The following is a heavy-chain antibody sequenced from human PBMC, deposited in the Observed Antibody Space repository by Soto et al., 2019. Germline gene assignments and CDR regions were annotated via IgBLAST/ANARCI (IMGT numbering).Heavy chain of an antibody. D-gene: IGHD6-19*01. Sequence: QVQLVQSGAEVKKPGSSVKVSCKASGGTFSSYAISWVRQAPGQGLVWMGGVIPIFGTANYAQKFQGRVTSTADESTSTPYMERSSLRAEDTAVNYCARGAGGIAVAVRWYYYGTDAWGQGTTVTVSS. CDR1: GGTFSSYA. J-gene: IGHJ6*02. CDR2: VIPIFGTA. CDR3: ARGAGGIAVAVRWYYYGTDA. V-gene: IGHV1-69*01.